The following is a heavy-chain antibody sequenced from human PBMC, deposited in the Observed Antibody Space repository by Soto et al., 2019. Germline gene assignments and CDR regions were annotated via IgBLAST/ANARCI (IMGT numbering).Heavy chain of an antibody. CDR1: GFTVSSNY. V-gene: IGHV3-53*04. CDR3: ATSSGYYYWYFDL. J-gene: IGHJ2*01. CDR2: IYSGGST. Sequence: GGSLRLSCAASGFTVSSNYMSWVRQAPGKGLEWVSVIYSGGSTYYADSVKGRFTISRHNSKNTLYLQMNSLRAEDTAVYYCATSSGYYYWYFDLWGRGTLVTVSS. D-gene: IGHD3-22*01.